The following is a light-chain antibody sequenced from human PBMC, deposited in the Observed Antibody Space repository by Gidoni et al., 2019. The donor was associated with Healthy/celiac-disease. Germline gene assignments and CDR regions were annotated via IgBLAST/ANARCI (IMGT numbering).Light chain of an antibody. CDR2: AAS. CDR1: QGIRND. Sequence: AIQMTQSPSSLSASVGDRVTITCRASQGIRNDLGWYQQNPGKDPKLLIYAASSLQSGVPSRYSGSGSGTDFTLTISSLQPEDFATYYCLQDYNYPPYTFGQGTKLEIK. V-gene: IGKV1-6*01. J-gene: IGKJ2*01. CDR3: LQDYNYPPYT.